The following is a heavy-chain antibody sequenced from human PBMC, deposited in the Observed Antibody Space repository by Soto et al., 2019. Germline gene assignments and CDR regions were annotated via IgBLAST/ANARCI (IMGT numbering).Heavy chain of an antibody. Sequence: PSETLSLTCAVYGGSFSGYYWSWIRQPPGKGLEWIGEINHSGSTNYNPSLKSRVTISVDTSKNQFSLKLSSVTAADTAVYYCARGSREYSSNFDYWGQGTMVTVYS. D-gene: IGHD6-6*01. CDR2: INHSGST. CDR1: GGSFSGYY. V-gene: IGHV4-34*01. CDR3: ARGSREYSSNFDY. J-gene: IGHJ4*02.